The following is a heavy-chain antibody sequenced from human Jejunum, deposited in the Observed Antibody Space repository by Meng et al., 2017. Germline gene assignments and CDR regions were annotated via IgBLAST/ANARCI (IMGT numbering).Heavy chain of an antibody. Sequence: QLQLQDSGAALVKASETLSLTCTVSGGSISGSYDYWGWIRQPPGKGLDWTGTISYSGSTYYNPSLTSRVTISMDTSKNQFSLKLSSVTAADTAVYYCARHFSGSGTWFFDSWGQGALVTVSS. CDR3: ARHFSGSGTWFFDS. D-gene: IGHD3-10*01. V-gene: IGHV4-39*01. J-gene: IGHJ4*02. CDR2: ISYSGST. CDR1: GGSISGSYDY.